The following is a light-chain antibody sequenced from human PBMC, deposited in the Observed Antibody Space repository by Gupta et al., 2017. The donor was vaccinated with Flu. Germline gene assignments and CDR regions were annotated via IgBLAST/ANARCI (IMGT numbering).Light chain of an antibody. CDR2: AAS. CDR3: QQSDSIRYT. Sequence: DIQMTQSPSSLSASAGDRVTITCRASQSISSYLNWYQQKPGKAPKLLIYAASSLQSGVPSRFSGSGSGTDFTLTISSLQPEDFATYYCQQSDSIRYTFGQGTRLEIK. CDR1: QSISSY. J-gene: IGKJ5*01. V-gene: IGKV1-39*01.